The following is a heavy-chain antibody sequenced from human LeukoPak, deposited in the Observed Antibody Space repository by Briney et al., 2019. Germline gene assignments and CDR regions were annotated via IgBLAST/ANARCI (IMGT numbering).Heavy chain of an antibody. J-gene: IGHJ3*01. V-gene: IGHV4-30-4*01. CDR2: IYYTGST. CDR3: ARDPHGGGLGYGFDV. D-gene: IGHD3-16*01. Sequence: SQTLPLTFTVSGGSISSVDCYWSWIRQPPGKGLEWIGYIYYTGSTYYNPSLKSRVTISVDTSKNQFSLKLSSVTAADTAVYYCARDPHGGGLGYGFDVWGQGTMVTVSS. CDR1: GGSISSVDCY.